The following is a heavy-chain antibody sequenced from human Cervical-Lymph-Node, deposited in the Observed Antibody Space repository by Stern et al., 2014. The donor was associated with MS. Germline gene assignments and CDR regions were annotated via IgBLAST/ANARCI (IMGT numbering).Heavy chain of an antibody. CDR1: GGSFSGYY. CDR2: INHSGST. D-gene: IGHD6-6*01. J-gene: IGHJ4*02. CDR3: ASSSALRPFDY. V-gene: IGHV4-34*01. Sequence: QVQLQQWGAGLLKPSETLSLTWAVYGGSFSGYYWSWIRQPPGKGLEWIGEINHSGSTNYNPSLKSRVTISVDTSKNQFSLKLSSVTAADTAVYYCASSSALRPFDYWGQGTLVTVSS.